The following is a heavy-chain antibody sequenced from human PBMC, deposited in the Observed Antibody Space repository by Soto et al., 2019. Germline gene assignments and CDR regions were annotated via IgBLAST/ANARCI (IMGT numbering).Heavy chain of an antibody. CDR1: GYTFTSYG. D-gene: IGHD3-10*01. CDR2: ISAYNGNT. Sequence: ASVKVSCKASGYTFTSYGFSWVRQAPGQGLEWMGWISAYNGNTNYAQKLQGRVTLTTDTSTSIAYMELTSLRSDDTAVYYCARATTGELVRGGVDYWGQGTLVTVSS. J-gene: IGHJ4*02. V-gene: IGHV1-18*04. CDR3: ARATTGELVRGGVDY.